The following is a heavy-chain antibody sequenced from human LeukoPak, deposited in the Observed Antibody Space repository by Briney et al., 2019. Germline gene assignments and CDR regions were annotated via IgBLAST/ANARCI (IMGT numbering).Heavy chain of an antibody. CDR1: GFTFSSYA. V-gene: IGHV3-23*01. J-gene: IGHJ6*03. CDR3: AKVATVTTYYYYYYMDV. D-gene: IGHD4-17*01. Sequence: PGGSLRLSCAASGFTFSSYAMSWVRQAPGKGLEWVSTISGSGTDTFYADSVKGRFTISRDNSKNTLYLQMSSLRAEDTAVYYCAKVATVTTYYYYYYMDVWGKGPTVTVSS. CDR2: ISGSGTDT.